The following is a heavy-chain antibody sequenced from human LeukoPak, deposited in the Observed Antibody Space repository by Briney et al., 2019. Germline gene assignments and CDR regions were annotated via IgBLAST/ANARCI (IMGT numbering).Heavy chain of an antibody. V-gene: IGHV4-34*01. J-gene: IGHJ5*02. D-gene: IGHD3-10*01. CDR3: ARGGTTHYYGSGTSP. CDR2: INNSGVT. CDR1: TGSFSGYY. Sequence: SETLSLTCAVHTGSFSGYYWTWVRQAPGKGLEWIGEINNSGVTYYNPSLKSRVTISRDTSKIQFSLQLKSLSVADTAVYYCARGGTTHYYGSGTSPWGQGTLVIVSS.